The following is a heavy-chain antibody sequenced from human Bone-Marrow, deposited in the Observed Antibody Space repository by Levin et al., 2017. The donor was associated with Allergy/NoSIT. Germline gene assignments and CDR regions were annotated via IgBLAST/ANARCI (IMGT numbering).Heavy chain of an antibody. J-gene: IGHJ4*02. Sequence: SQTLSLTCTVSCGDIHNTNYYWAWIRQPPGKGLEWIGSMYFGGKTYYKPSLKSRITISVDTSKNQFSLKVTSVTAADTALYYCAIQDSVVVPGYFAYWGQGTLVSVSS. CDR1: CGDIHNTNYY. D-gene: IGHD2-21*02. CDR2: MYFGGKT. CDR3: AIQDSVVVPGYFAY. V-gene: IGHV4-39*01.